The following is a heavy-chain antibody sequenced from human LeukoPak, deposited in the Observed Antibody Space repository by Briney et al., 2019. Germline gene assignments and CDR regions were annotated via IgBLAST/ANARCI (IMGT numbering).Heavy chain of an antibody. CDR3: ARDSGTTGEVKFDP. CDR1: SYSINNGYL. D-gene: IGHD3-10*01. CDR2: VSRSGSA. J-gene: IGHJ5*02. V-gene: IGHV4-38-2*02. Sequence: SETLSLTCTVSSYSINNGYLWAWIRQPLGKGLEWIGSVSRSGSAYYNPSLNSRVTISVDTSKNQFSLKFNSVTAADTAVYYCARDSGTTGEVKFDPWGQGTLVTVSS.